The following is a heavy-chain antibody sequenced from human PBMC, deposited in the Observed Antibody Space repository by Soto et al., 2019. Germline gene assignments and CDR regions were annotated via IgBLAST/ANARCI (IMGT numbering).Heavy chain of an antibody. CDR3: ARGCSGGSCPDFDY. V-gene: IGHV3-21*01. Sequence: EVQLVESGGGLVKPGGSLRLSCAASGFTFSSYSMNWVRQAPGKGLEWVSSISSSSSYIYYADSVKGRFTISRDNAKNSLYLQMNSLRAEDTAVYYCARGCSGGSCPDFDYWGQGTLVTVSS. CDR1: GFTFSSYS. D-gene: IGHD2-15*01. J-gene: IGHJ4*02. CDR2: ISSSSSYI.